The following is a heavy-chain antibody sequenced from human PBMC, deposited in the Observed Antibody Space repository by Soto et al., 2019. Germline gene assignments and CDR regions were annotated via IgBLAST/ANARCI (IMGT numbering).Heavy chain of an antibody. CDR1: GGSFSNFV. Sequence: QVQLVQSGAEVKKPGSSVNVSCKASGGSFSNFVISWVRQAPGQGLEWMGGIIPNFGTTNYAQKFQGKVTITADETTRPAYLALSGLPYEDKSVYYCARDVGGEATIRYWGQGPLVPVSS. CDR3: ARDVGGEATIRY. CDR2: IIPNFGTT. J-gene: IGHJ4*02. D-gene: IGHD5-12*01. V-gene: IGHV1-69*01.